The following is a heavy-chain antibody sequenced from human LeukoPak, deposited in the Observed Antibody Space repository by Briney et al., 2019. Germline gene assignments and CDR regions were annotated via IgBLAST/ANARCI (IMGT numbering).Heavy chain of an antibody. D-gene: IGHD5-18*01. V-gene: IGHV4-38-2*01. J-gene: IGHJ4*02. CDR1: GYSISSGYY. CDR3: ARRYSYGVDY. CDR2: IYHSGTT. Sequence: SETLSLTXAVSGYSISSGYYWGWIRHPPGKGLEWIGSIYHSGTTYYSPSLKSRVTISVDTSRNQFSLKLSSVTAADTAVYYCARRYSYGVDYWGQGTLVTVSS.